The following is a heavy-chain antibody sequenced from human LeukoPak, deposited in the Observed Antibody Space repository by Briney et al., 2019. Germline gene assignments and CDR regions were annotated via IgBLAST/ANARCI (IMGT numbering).Heavy chain of an antibody. CDR3: ARVVHYYDSSGYSY. D-gene: IGHD3-22*01. CDR2: INLSGGST. Sequence: ASVKVSCKASGYTFTSYHMHWVRQAPGQGLEWMGKINLSGGSTTYAQKFQGRVTMTRDTSTSTVYMELRSLRSDDTAVYYCARVVHYYDSSGYSYWGQGTLVTVSS. CDR1: GYTFTSYH. J-gene: IGHJ4*02. V-gene: IGHV1-46*01.